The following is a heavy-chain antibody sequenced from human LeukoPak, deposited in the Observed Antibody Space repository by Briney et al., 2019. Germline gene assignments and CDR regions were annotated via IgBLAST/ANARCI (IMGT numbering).Heavy chain of an antibody. Sequence: ASVKVPCKASGYTFTSYGISWVRQAPGQGLEWMGWISAYNGNTNYAQKLQGRVTMTTDTSTSTAYMELRSLRSDDTAVYYCARGDSSGWPPAPGDAFDIWGQGTMVTVSS. CDR1: GYTFTSYG. CDR2: ISAYNGNT. CDR3: ARGDSSGWPPAPGDAFDI. J-gene: IGHJ3*02. D-gene: IGHD6-19*01. V-gene: IGHV1-18*01.